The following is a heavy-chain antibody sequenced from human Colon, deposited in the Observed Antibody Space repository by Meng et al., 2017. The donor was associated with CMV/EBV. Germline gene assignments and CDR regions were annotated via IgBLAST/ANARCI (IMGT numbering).Heavy chain of an antibody. CDR3: AKDAGISAVGKGWIDP. CDR2: IRFDGSAE. CDR1: GFTFSSYG. D-gene: IGHD6-13*01. Sequence: GESLKISCEVSGFTFSSYGMHWVRQAPGKGLEWVTFIRFDGSAEYYADSVKGRFSISRDNAKNTVYLQMNSLRPEDSAVYYCAKDAGISAVGKGWIDPWGQGTLVTVSS. V-gene: IGHV3-30*02. J-gene: IGHJ5*02.